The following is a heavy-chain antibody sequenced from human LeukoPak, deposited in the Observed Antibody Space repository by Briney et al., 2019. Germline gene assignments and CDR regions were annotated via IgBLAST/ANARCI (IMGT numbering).Heavy chain of an antibody. J-gene: IGHJ6*03. CDR3: AKDIGYCSGGSCYTWYYYYYYMDV. CDR2: IRYDGSNK. V-gene: IGHV3-30*02. Sequence: GGSLRLSCAASGFTFSSYGMHWVRQAPGKGLEWVAFIRYDGSNKYYADSVKGRFTISRDNSKNTLYLQMNSLRAEDTAVYYCAKDIGYCSGGSCYTWYYYYYYMDVWGKGTTVTVSS. CDR1: GFTFSSYG. D-gene: IGHD2-15*01.